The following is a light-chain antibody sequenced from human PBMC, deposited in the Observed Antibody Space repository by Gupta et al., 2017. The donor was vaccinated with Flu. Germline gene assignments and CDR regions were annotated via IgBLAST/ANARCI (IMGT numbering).Light chain of an antibody. CDR1: RSDVGDYKN. V-gene: IGLV2-14*03. CDR3: SSYTSSNTLQVI. CDR2: DVI. Sequence: QSALTPPASVSGSPGQPMTISCTATRSDVGDYKNFSWYQQHPGKAPKLMIYDVIYRHSGVSHRFSGSKSGNTASLTISWLQAEDEADYYCSSYTSSNTLQVIFGGGTRLTVL. J-gene: IGLJ2*01.